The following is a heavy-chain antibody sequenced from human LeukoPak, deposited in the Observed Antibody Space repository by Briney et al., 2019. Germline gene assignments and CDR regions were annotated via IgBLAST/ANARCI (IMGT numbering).Heavy chain of an antibody. CDR2: INHSGST. V-gene: IGHV4-34*01. CDR3: ARRRDYWVIDY. D-gene: IGHD2-8*02. Sequence: SETLSLTCAVYGGSFSDYYWSWIRQPPGKGLEWIGEINHSGSTNYNPSLKSRVTISVDTSKNQFSLKLSSVTAADTAVYYCARRRDYWVIDYWGQGTLVTVSS. J-gene: IGHJ4*02. CDR1: GGSFSDYY.